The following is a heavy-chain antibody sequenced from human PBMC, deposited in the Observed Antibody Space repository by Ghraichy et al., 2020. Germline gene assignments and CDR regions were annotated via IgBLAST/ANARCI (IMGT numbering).Heavy chain of an antibody. CDR3: ARALGCSGGSCYSGYYYYMDV. D-gene: IGHD2-15*01. CDR2: ISSSSSYI. J-gene: IGHJ6*03. CDR1: GFTFSSYS. V-gene: IGHV3-21*01. Sequence: GGSLRLSCAASGFTFSSYSMNWVRQAPGKGLEWVSSISSSSSYIYYADSVKGRFTISRDNAKNSLYLQMNSLRAEDTAVYYCARALGCSGGSCYSGYYYYMDVWGKGTTVTVSS.